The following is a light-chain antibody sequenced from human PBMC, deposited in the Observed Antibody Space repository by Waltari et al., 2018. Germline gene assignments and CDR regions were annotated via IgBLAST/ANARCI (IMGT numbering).Light chain of an antibody. CDR3: QQYYSTPYA. CDR2: WAS. Sequence: DIVMTQSPDSLAVSLGERATINCKSSQSVLYSSNNKNFLGWYQQKPGTPPKLPIYWASTRESGVPDRFSGSGSGTDFTLTISSLQAEDVAVYYCQQYYSTPYAFGQGTKLEIK. CDR1: QSVLYSSNNKNF. J-gene: IGKJ2*01. V-gene: IGKV4-1*01.